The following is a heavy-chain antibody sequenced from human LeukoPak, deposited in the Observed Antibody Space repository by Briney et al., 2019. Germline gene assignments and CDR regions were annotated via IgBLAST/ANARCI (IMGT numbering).Heavy chain of an antibody. CDR2: ISSNGGST. Sequence: GGSLRLSCAASGFTFSSYAMHWVRQAPGKGLEYVSAISSNGGSTYYANSVKGRFTISRDNSKNTLYLQMGSLRAEDMAVYYCARGHDYGDYGSRVAFDIWGQGTMVTVSS. D-gene: IGHD4-17*01. CDR3: ARGHDYGDYGSRVAFDI. J-gene: IGHJ3*02. CDR1: GFTFSSYA. V-gene: IGHV3-64*01.